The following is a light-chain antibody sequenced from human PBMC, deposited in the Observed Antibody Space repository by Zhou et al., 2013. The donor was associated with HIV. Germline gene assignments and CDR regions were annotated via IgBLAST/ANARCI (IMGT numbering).Light chain of an antibody. CDR2: GAS. CDR1: QSVSSNY. V-gene: IGKV3-20*01. Sequence: EIVLTQSPGTLSLSPGERATLSCRASQSVSSNYLAWYQQKPGQAPRLLIQGASSRAAGIPDRFSGSGSGTDFTLTISRLEPEDFAVYYCQHYVNSPPYTFGQGTKLEIK. J-gene: IGKJ2*01. CDR3: QHYVNSPPYT.